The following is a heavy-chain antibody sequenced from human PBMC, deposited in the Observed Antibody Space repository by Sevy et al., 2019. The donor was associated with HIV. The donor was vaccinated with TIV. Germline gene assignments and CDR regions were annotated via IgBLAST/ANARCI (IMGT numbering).Heavy chain of an antibody. V-gene: IGHV3-30*03. J-gene: IGHJ5*02. D-gene: IGHD4-4*01. CDR2: ISYDGSHK. CDR3: ARGMDYSET. Sequence: GGSLRLSCAASGLTFSTYGMHWVRQAPGKGLEWVAVISYDGSHKYYADSVKGRFTISRDNAKNSLYLQMNSLTAEDTAVYYCARGMDYSETWGQGTLVTVSS. CDR1: GLTFSTYG.